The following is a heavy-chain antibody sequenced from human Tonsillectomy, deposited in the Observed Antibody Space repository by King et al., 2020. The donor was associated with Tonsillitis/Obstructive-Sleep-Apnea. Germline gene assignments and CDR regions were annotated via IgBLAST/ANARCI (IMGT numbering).Heavy chain of an antibody. CDR2: ISASGGTT. Sequence: VQLVESGGGLVQPGGSLRLSCAASGFTFSSSVMTWVRQAPGKGLEWVSAISASGGTTYYAQSVKGRFIISRDNSKNTLYLHMNRLRAEDTALSYCSKGSLWFGDSPDYWGQGTLVTVSS. V-gene: IGHV3-23*04. D-gene: IGHD3-10*01. J-gene: IGHJ4*02. CDR1: GFTFSSSV. CDR3: SKGSLWFGDSPDY.